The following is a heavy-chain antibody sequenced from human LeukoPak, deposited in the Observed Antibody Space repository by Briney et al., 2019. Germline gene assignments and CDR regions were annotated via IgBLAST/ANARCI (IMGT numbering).Heavy chain of an antibody. CDR2: ISSSGSAI. Sequence: PGGSLRLSCTASGFTFSDYYMNWIRQAPGKGLEWVSYISSSGSAIHYADSVKGRFTIPRDNTKNSLYLQMNSLRAEDTAVYYCARGHWYSFDYWGQGALVTVSS. CDR1: GFTFSDYY. J-gene: IGHJ4*02. V-gene: IGHV3-11*01. D-gene: IGHD2-8*02. CDR3: ARGHWYSFDY.